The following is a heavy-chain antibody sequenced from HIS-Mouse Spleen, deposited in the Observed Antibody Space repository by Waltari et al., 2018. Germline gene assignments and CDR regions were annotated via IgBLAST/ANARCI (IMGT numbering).Heavy chain of an antibody. CDR1: RYTCLGYH. Sequence: QAQLVQSGAEVKKPGGSVQVSCKASRYTCLGYHIHWETQAPRQWLEWMGWINPNSGGTNYAQTFQGRVTMSRATTISTAYRELSRLRSDDTAVYYCARDRPPIAAAGKNYFDYWGQGTLVTVSS. D-gene: IGHD6-13*01. CDR2: INPNSGGT. V-gene: IGHV1-2*02. CDR3: ARDRPPIAAAGKNYFDY. J-gene: IGHJ4*02.